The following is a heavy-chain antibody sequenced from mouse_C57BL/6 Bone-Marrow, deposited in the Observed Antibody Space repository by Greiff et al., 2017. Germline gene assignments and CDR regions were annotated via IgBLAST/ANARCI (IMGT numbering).Heavy chain of an antibody. CDR3: TTWNLLLRYLDY. J-gene: IGHJ2*01. D-gene: IGHD1-1*01. Sequence: EVQLQQSGAELVRPGASVKLSCTASGFNIKDDYMHWVQQRPEQGLEWIGWIDPENGDTEYASKFQGKATITADTSSNTAYLQLSSLTSEDTAVYYCTTWNLLLRYLDYWGQGTTLTVSS. CDR1: GFNIKDDY. CDR2: IDPENGDT. V-gene: IGHV14-4*01.